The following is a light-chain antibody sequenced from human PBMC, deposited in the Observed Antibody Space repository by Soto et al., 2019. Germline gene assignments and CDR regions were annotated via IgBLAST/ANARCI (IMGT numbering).Light chain of an antibody. CDR3: QSFDRSNQNWV. CDR2: EDD. CDR1: SGSIASKF. J-gene: IGLJ3*02. Sequence: NFMLTQPRSVSESPGKTVTISCTRSSGSIASKFVQWYQQRPGSAPTLVIYEDDQRPSGVPDRFSGSLDSSSNSASLTISGLQTEDEADYYGQSFDRSNQNWVFGGGTQLTVL. V-gene: IGLV6-57*04.